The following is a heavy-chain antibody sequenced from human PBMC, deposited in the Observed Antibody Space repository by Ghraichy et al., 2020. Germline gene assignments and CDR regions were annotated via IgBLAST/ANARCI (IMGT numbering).Heavy chain of an antibody. CDR3: ARDPYGDYKYGGTDY. V-gene: IGHV3-7*01. J-gene: IGHJ4*02. Sequence: AGSLRLSCVASGFNFARHWMTWVRQVPGKGLEWVASIKSDGSDSFYVDSVKGRFIISRENAENSVSLEMTSLRAEDTAVYYCARDPYGDYKYGGTDYWGRGTLVSVSS. CDR2: IKSDGSDS. D-gene: IGHD4-17*01. CDR1: GFNFARHW.